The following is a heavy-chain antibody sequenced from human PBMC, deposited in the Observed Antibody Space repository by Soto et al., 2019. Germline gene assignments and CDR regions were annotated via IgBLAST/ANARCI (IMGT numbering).Heavy chain of an antibody. D-gene: IGHD4-17*01. Sequence: ASETLSLTCAVYGGSFSCYYWSWIRQPPGKGLQWIGEINHSGSTNCNPSLKSRVTISVDTSKNQFSLKLSSVTAADTAVYYCAIGHDYGDYGAFDIWGQGTMVTVSS. CDR2: INHSGST. CDR3: AIGHDYGDYGAFDI. V-gene: IGHV4-34*01. J-gene: IGHJ3*02. CDR1: GGSFSCYY.